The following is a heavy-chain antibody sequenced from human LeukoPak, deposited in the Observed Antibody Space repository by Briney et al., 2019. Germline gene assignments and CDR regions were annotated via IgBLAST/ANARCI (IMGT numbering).Heavy chain of an antibody. Sequence: EPSETLSLTCTVSGEPLGTFYWSWIRQPAGQGLEYIGRIHTNGYTNYKPSLNSRVTMPVDSSKNQFSLTLRSVTATDTAIYYCARAHSGLYLDSWGQGTLVTVSS. J-gene: IGHJ4*02. CDR3: ARAHSGLYLDS. CDR2: IHTNGYT. V-gene: IGHV4-4*07. CDR1: GEPLGTFY. D-gene: IGHD2-15*01.